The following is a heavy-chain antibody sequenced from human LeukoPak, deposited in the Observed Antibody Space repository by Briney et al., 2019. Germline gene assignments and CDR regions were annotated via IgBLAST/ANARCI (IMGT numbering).Heavy chain of an antibody. CDR3: AQDRSTTSDYYYYMDV. CDR1: GFTFSTYA. V-gene: IGHV3-30*02. J-gene: IGHJ6*03. CDR2: IRYDGSNK. Sequence: PGGSLRLSCAASGFTFSTYAMHWVRQAPGKGLEWVAFIRYDGSNKYYADSVKGRFTISRDNSKNTLYLQMNSLRAEDTAVYYCAQDRSTTSDYYYYMDVWGKGTTVTVSS. D-gene: IGHD2-2*01.